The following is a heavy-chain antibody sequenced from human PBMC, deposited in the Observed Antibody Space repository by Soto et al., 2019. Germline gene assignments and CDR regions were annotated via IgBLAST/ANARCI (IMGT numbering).Heavy chain of an antibody. Sequence: QVQLQESGPGLVKPSETLSLTCTVSGGSVSSGSYYWSWIRQPPGKGLEWIGYIYYSGSTNYNPSLKSRVTISVDTSKNQFSLKLSSVTAADTAAYYCASNDGYHDFWSGYTPDYYYYGMDVWGQGTTVTVSS. CDR3: ASNDGYHDFWSGYTPDYYYYGMDV. D-gene: IGHD3-3*01. J-gene: IGHJ6*02. CDR1: GGSVSSGSYY. V-gene: IGHV4-61*01. CDR2: IYYSGST.